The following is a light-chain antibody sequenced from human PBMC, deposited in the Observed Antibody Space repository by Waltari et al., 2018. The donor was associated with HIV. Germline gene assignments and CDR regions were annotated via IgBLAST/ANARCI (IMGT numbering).Light chain of an antibody. V-gene: IGLV1-44*01. CDR2: SND. CDR3: ATWDDSLNGWV. J-gene: IGLJ3*02. Sequence: QSVLTQPPSASGTPGQRVTISCSGSSSNIGSNTASWYQHVPGTAPKVFIYSNDDRPSGVPDRFSGSKSGTSASLAISGLRSEDEADYYCATWDDSLNGWVFGGGTKVTVL. CDR1: SSNIGSNT.